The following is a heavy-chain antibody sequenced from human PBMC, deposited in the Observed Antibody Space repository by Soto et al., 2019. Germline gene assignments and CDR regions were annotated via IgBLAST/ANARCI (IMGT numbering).Heavy chain of an antibody. CDR2: VFSNDEK. D-gene: IGHD3-10*01. CDR1: GFSLSNTKMG. CDR3: ARFDDYGLSS. J-gene: IGHJ4*02. V-gene: IGHV2-26*01. Sequence: QVTLKQSGPVVVKPTETLTLTCTVSGFSLSNTKMGVSWIRQPPGKALEWLEQVFSNDEKSYSESLRTRLTISKDTSKSQVVLTMTNKGHLDTGTYFCARFDDYGLSSWGQGTLVNVSS.